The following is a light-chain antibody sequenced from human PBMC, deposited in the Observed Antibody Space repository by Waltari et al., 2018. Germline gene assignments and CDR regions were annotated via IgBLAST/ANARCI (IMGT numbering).Light chain of an antibody. CDR3: QQRSNWPGT. J-gene: IGKJ2*01. Sequence: SGRASQSVSSYLAWYQQKPGQAPRLLIYDASSRATGIPTRFSGSGSGTDFTLTISSLEPEDFAVYYCQQRSNWPGTFGQGTKLEIK. CDR1: QSVSSY. V-gene: IGKV3-11*01. CDR2: DAS.